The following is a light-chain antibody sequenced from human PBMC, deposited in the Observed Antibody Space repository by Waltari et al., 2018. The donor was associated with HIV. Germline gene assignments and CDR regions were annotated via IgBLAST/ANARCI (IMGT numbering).Light chain of an antibody. Sequence: QPGLTQPPSLSGTPGQRLTIPCSGHNSNIGRNFVYWYRQVPGTAPSLLVYRNDQRPAGVVDRFSASRSGASASLVICGLRVDDEGDYYCASWDDGLRGHVFGGGTTVSV. V-gene: IGLV1-47*01. CDR1: NSNIGRNF. CDR3: ASWDDGLRGHV. J-gene: IGLJ1*01. CDR2: RND.